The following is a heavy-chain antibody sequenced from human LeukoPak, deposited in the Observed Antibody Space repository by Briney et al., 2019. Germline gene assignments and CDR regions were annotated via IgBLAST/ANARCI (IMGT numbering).Heavy chain of an antibody. CDR1: GASISSGSNY. V-gene: IGHV4-39*07. D-gene: IGHD4-17*01. Sequence: PSETLSLTCSVSGASISSGSNYWGWIRQPPGKTLEWIGSIYSSGSTYYNPSLKSRVIIIIDTPKNHFSLTLRSVTAADTAVYYCARANDYGDPLPRYMDVWGKGTTVTVSS. CDR3: ARANDYGDPLPRYMDV. CDR2: IYSSGST. J-gene: IGHJ6*03.